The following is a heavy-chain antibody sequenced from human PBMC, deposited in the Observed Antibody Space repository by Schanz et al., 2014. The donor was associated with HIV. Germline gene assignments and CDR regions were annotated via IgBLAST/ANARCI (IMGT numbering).Heavy chain of an antibody. CDR1: GFTFSTFG. J-gene: IGHJ4*02. Sequence: QVQLVESGGGVVQPGRSLRLSCAASGFTFSTFGMHWVRQAPGKGLEWVAFISYDGSNKQYADSVKGRFTISRDNFRRTLNLQMNSLRAEDTAVYYCAKGVLRDYYDSSGYPCWGQGTLVTVSS. V-gene: IGHV3-30*18. CDR2: ISYDGSNK. D-gene: IGHD3-22*01. CDR3: AKGVLRDYYDSSGYPC.